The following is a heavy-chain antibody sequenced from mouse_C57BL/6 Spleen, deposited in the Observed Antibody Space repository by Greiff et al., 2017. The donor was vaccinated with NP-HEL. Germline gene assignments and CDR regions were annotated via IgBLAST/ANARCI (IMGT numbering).Heavy chain of an antibody. V-gene: IGHV1-50*01. J-gene: IGHJ3*01. CDR3: ARGIYYDYDPWFAY. D-gene: IGHD2-4*01. CDR2: IDPSDSYT. CDR1: GYTFTSYW. Sequence: QVQLQQPGAELVKPGASVKLSCKASGYTFTSYWMQWVKQRPGQGLEWIGEIDPSDSYTNYNQKFKGKATLTVDTSSSTAYMQLSSLTSEDSAVYYCARGIYYDYDPWFAYWGQGTLVTVSA.